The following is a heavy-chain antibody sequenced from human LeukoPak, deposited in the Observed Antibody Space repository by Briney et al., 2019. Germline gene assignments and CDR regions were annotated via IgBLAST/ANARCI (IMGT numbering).Heavy chain of an antibody. D-gene: IGHD3-22*01. CDR3: ARVSSSGYYYLDY. V-gene: IGHV4-39*01. Sequence: PSETLSLTCTVSGGSISSSSYYWGWIRQPPGKGLEWIGSIYYSGSTYYNPSLKSRVTISVDTSKNQFSLKLSSVTAADTAVYYCARVSSSGYYYLDYWGQGTLVTVSS. CDR2: IYYSGST. J-gene: IGHJ4*02. CDR1: GGSISSSSYY.